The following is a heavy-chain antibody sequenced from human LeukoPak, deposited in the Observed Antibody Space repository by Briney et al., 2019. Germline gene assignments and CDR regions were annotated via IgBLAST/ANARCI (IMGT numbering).Heavy chain of an antibody. V-gene: IGHV3-30*02. D-gene: IGHD6-19*01. J-gene: IGHJ6*03. CDR2: LRDDGSKI. Sequence: GGSLRLSCAASGFMLSSYGIHWVRLAPGKGLEWVAFLRDDGSKIYYADSVKGRFTISRDNAKNTLYLQMNSLRAEDTAVYYCASISSGFLMDVWGKGTTVTVSS. CDR3: ASISSGFLMDV. CDR1: GFMLSSYG.